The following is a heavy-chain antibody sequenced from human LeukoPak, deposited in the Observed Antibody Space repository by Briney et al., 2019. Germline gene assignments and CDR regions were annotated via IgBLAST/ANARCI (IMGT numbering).Heavy chain of an antibody. CDR1: GFTFSSYS. V-gene: IGHV3-48*01. J-gene: IGHJ4*02. CDR2: ISSSSSTI. D-gene: IGHD5-18*01. Sequence: GGSLRLSCAASGFTFSSYSMNWVRQAPGKGLEWVSYISSSSSTIYYADSVKGRFTVSRDNAKNSLYLQMNSLRAEDTAVYYRARGGSYGSLDHWGQGTLVTVSS. CDR3: ARGGSYGSLDH.